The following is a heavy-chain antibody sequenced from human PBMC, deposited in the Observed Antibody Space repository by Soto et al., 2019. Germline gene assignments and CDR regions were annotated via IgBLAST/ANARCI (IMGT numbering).Heavy chain of an antibody. V-gene: IGHV1-24*01. Sequence: ASVKVSCKASGGTFSSYAISWVRQAPGKGLEWMGGYVPEDGKTIYAPKFQDRVIMTEDTSTDTASMELNSLRSEDTAVYFCATGVGWGYIFGLQYWGQGTPVTVPQ. J-gene: IGHJ4*02. CDR1: GGTFSSYA. CDR2: YVPEDGKT. D-gene: IGHD5-18*01. CDR3: ATGVGWGYIFGLQY.